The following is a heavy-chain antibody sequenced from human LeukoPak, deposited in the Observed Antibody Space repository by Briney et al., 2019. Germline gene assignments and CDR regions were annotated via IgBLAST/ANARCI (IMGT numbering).Heavy chain of an antibody. V-gene: IGHV4-4*07. CDR1: GGSIGIYY. CDR3: AREISGTYYNPLGYMDV. D-gene: IGHD3-10*01. CDR2: IFTSGIA. J-gene: IGHJ6*03. Sequence: SETLSLTCTVSGGSIGIYYWNWIRQPAGKGLEWIGRIFTSGIANYNPSLKSRVTMSVDASKNQFSLNLSSVTAADTAVYYCAREISGTYYNPLGYMDVWGKGTTVTVSS.